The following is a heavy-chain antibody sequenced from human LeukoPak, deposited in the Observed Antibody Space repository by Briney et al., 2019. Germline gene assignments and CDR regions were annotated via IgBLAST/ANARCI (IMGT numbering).Heavy chain of an antibody. CDR2: INSDGSST. CDR3: ARDHGGSYDFDY. CDR1: GFSFSSYW. D-gene: IGHD1-26*01. V-gene: IGHV3-74*01. Sequence: GGSLRLSCAASGFSFSSYWMHWVRQAPGKGLVWVSRINSDGSSTSYADSVKGRFTISRDNAKNTVYLQMNSLRAEDTAVYYCARDHGGSYDFDYWGQGTLVTVSS. J-gene: IGHJ4*02.